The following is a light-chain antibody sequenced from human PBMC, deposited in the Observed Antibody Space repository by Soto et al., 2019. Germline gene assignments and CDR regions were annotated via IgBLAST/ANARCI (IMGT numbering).Light chain of an antibody. CDR1: QNIASW. Sequence: DIQMTQSPSTLSASVGDSVTITCRTSQNIASWLAWYQQRPGKAPKLLIYGASTSESGVPLRFSGRGSGTEFTLTIRSLQPGDFAIYYCQQYNTDSATFGQGTLLETK. CDR3: QQYNTDSAT. V-gene: IGKV1-5*01. J-gene: IGKJ5*01. CDR2: GAS.